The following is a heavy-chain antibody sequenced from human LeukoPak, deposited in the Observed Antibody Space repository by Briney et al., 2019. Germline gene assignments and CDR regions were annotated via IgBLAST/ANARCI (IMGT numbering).Heavy chain of an antibody. CDR1: GGSISSYY. Sequence: SETLSLTCTVSGGSISSYYWSWIRQPPGKGLEWIGYIYYSGSTNYNPSLKSRVTISVDTSKNQFSLKPSSVTAADTAVYYCARLPRGENSFDIWGQGTMVTVSS. J-gene: IGHJ3*02. D-gene: IGHD3-16*01. V-gene: IGHV4-59*01. CDR3: ARLPRGENSFDI. CDR2: IYYSGST.